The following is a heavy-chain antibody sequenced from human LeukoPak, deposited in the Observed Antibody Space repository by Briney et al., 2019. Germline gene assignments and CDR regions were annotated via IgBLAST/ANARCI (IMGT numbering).Heavy chain of an antibody. V-gene: IGHV4-59*01. Sequence: PSETLSLTCTDSGGSISTYYWSWIRQPPRKGLEWIGYIYYTGSTNSNLSLRTRVTISVDTSKNQFSLKLSSVTAADTAVYYCARGEGYYYGPDYWGQGTLVTVSS. CDR1: GGSISTYY. J-gene: IGHJ4*02. D-gene: IGHD3-10*01. CDR2: IYYTGST. CDR3: ARGEGYYYGPDY.